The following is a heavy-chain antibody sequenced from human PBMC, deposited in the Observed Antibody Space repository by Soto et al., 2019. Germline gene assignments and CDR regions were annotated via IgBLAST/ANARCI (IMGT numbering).Heavy chain of an antibody. CDR3: ARGRDTYYYDSSGYSGWYFDL. D-gene: IGHD3-22*01. CDR2: ITPIFRAT. Sequence: QVQLVRSGAEVKKPGSSVKVSCKASGGTFSSDGISWVRQAPGQGLEWMGGITPIFRATKYAQKFQGRVTITADESTSTAYMELSSLRSEDTAVYYCARGRDTYYYDSSGYSGWYFDLWGRGTLVTVSS. J-gene: IGHJ2*01. CDR1: GGTFSSDG. V-gene: IGHV1-69*01.